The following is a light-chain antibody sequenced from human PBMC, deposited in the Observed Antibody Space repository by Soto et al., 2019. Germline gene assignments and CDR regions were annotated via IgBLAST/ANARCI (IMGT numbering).Light chain of an antibody. Sequence: QSALTQPPSASGCFGQSVTISCTGTSSDVGGYNYVSWYQQHPGKAPKLMIYEVSERPSGVPDRFSGSKSGNTASLTVSGLQADDESDYYCSPYSGTNYHYVFGTGTKVTGL. V-gene: IGLV2-8*01. CDR1: SSDVGGYNY. CDR2: EVS. CDR3: SPYSGTNYHYV. J-gene: IGLJ1*01.